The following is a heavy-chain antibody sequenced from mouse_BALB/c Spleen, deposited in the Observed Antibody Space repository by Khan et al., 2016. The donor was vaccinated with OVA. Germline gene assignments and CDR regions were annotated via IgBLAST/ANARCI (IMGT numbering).Heavy chain of an antibody. Sequence: QVQLQQSGAELARPGASVKMSCKASGYTFTSYTMNWVKQRPGKGLEWIGYINPSSGYTNYNQKFKDKATWTADKSPSTAYMQLSLLAAADFAVYDSAGHTKWYAMDYWGQGTSVTVSS. CDR1: GYTFTSYT. CDR3: AGHTKWYAMDY. D-gene: IGHD1-3*01. CDR2: INPSSGYT. J-gene: IGHJ4*01. V-gene: IGHV1-4*01.